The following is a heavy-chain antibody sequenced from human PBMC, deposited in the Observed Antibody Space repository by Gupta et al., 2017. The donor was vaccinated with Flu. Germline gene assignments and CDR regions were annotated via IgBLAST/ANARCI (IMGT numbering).Heavy chain of an antibody. CDR2: ISYDGGQT. CDR3: AKTGTTGYYYMDV. CDR1: FGSYG. J-gene: IGHJ6*03. V-gene: IGHV3-33*05. Sequence: FGSYGMNWVRQAPGKGLEWVAMISYDGGQTSYADSVKGRFTVSRENSRDTLYLQMDSLTDDDTAVYYCAKTGTTGYYYMDVWGNGTTVIVSS. D-gene: IGHD1-7*01.